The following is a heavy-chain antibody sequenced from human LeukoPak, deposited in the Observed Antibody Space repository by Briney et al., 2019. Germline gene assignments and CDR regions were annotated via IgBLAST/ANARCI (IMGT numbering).Heavy chain of an antibody. J-gene: IGHJ4*02. D-gene: IGHD3-22*01. Sequence: TSETLSLTCAVYGGSFSGYYWSWIRQPPGKGLEWIGEINHSGSTNYNPSLKSRVTISVDTSKNQFSLKLSSVTAADTAVYYCARQRYYDSSGPPGPNYFDYWGQGTLVTVSS. CDR1: GGSFSGYY. V-gene: IGHV4-34*01. CDR2: INHSGST. CDR3: ARQRYYDSSGPPGPNYFDY.